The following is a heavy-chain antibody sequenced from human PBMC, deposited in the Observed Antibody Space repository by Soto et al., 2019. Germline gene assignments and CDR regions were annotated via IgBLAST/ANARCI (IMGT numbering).Heavy chain of an antibody. J-gene: IGHJ4*02. CDR1: GYTFTSYG. Sequence: QVQLVQSGAEVKKPGASVKVSCKASGYTFTSYGISWVRQAPGQGLEWMGRISAYNGNTNYAQKLQGRVTMTTDTSTSTAYMELRSLRSDDTAVYYCARDRETYYYDSSGSNFDYWGQGTLVTVSS. CDR2: ISAYNGNT. CDR3: ARDRETYYYDSSGSNFDY. D-gene: IGHD3-22*01. V-gene: IGHV1-18*01.